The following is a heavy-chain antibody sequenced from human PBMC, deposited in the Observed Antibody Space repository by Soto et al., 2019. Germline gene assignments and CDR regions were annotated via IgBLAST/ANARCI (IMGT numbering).Heavy chain of an antibody. D-gene: IGHD4-17*01. J-gene: IGHJ4*02. CDR3: ARDSGGRDYDVLYYFDY. V-gene: IGHV1-69*13. Sequence: ASVKVSCKASGGTFSSYAISWVRQAPGQGLEWMGGIIPIFGTANYAQKFQGRVTITADESTSTAYMELSSLRSEDTAVYYCARDSGGRDYDVLYYFDYWGQGTLVTVSS. CDR1: GGTFSSYA. CDR2: IIPIFGTA.